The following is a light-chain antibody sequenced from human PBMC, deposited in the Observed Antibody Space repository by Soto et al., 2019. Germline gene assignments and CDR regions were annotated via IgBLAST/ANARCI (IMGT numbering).Light chain of an antibody. CDR3: QSYDATNQV. CDR2: EDN. Sequence: NFMLTQPHSVSESPGKTVIISCTRSSGSIASNYVPWYQQRPGSSPTTVIYEDNQRPSGVPDRFSGSIDSSSNSASLTISGLETEDEADYFCQSYDATNQVFGGGTTLTVL. V-gene: IGLV6-57*01. CDR1: SGSIASNY. J-gene: IGLJ3*02.